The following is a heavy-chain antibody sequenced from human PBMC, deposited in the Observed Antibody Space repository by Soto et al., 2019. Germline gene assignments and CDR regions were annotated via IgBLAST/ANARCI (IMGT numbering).Heavy chain of an antibody. J-gene: IGHJ5*02. V-gene: IGHV1-69*01. CDR3: ARAGYCRGGSCYAGWFDP. D-gene: IGHD2-15*01. Sequence: QVQLVQSGAEVKKPGPSVKVSCKASGGTFSSYAITWVRQAPGQGLEWMGGIIPIFGTANYAQKFQGRVTITADESTSPAYRELSSLRSEDTAVYYCARAGYCRGGSCYAGWFDPWGHGPLVTFSS. CDR1: GGTFSSYA. CDR2: IIPIFGTA.